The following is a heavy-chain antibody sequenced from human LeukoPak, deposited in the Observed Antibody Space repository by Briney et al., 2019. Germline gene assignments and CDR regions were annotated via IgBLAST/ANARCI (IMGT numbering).Heavy chain of an antibody. V-gene: IGHV4-30-4*01. J-gene: IGHJ4*02. Sequence: SQTLSLTCTVSGGSISSGDYYWSWIRQPPGKGLEWIGYIYSSGSTYYNPSLKSRVTISVDTSKNQFSLKLSSVTAADTAVYYCARLLWFGELSNWEDYWGQGTLVTVSS. D-gene: IGHD3-10*01. CDR2: IYSSGST. CDR1: GGSISSGDYY. CDR3: ARLLWFGELSNWEDY.